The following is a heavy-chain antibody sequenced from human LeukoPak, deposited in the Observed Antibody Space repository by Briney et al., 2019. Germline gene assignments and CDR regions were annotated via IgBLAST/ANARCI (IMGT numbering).Heavy chain of an antibody. D-gene: IGHD3-3*01. V-gene: IGHV1-46*01. CDR2: INPSGGSP. Sequence: APVKVCCKASGYTFSSYYIYWVRQAPGQGLEWVGGINPSGGSPTYAQKFQGRVTMTRDTSTSTVYMELSSLRSEDTAVYYCARDGARSDFDYWGQGTLVTVPS. CDR1: GYTFSSYY. J-gene: IGHJ4*02. CDR3: ARDGARSDFDY.